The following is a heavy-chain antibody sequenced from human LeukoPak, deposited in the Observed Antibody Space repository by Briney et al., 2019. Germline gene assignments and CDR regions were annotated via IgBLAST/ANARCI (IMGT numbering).Heavy chain of an antibody. CDR3: ARQDVATSHDAFDI. CDR1: GGSISSGSYH. D-gene: IGHD5-12*01. V-gene: IGHV4-61*02. J-gene: IGHJ3*02. CDR2: IYTSGST. Sequence: SETLSLTCTVSGGSISSGSYHWSWIRQPAGKGLEWIGRIYTSGSTNYNPSLESRVTISVDTSKNQFSLKLSSVTAADTAVYYCARQDVATSHDAFDIWGQGTMVSVSS.